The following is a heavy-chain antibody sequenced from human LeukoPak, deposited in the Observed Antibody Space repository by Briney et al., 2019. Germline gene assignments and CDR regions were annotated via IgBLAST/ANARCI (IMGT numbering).Heavy chain of an antibody. CDR2: TYYRSKWYN. D-gene: IGHD7-27*01. J-gene: IGHJ2*01. CDR1: GDSVSSNSAA. CDR3: ARGKLGIIGWYFDL. Sequence: SQTLSLTCAISGDSVSSNSAAWNWLRQSPSRGLEWLGRTYYRSKWYNDYAVSVKGRMTINPDTSKNQFSLQLNSVTPEDTAVYYCARGKLGIIGWYFDLWGRGTLVTVSS. V-gene: IGHV6-1*01.